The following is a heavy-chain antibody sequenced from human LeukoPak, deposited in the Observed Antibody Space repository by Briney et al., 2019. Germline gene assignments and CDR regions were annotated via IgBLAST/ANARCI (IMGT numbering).Heavy chain of an antibody. Sequence: SETLSLTCTVSGGSLSSYYWSWIRQPPGKGLEWIGYIYYSGSTDYNPSLKSRVTISVDTSKNQFSLRLSSVTAADTAVYYCARRVRYYFGSGSYYNNFDYWGQGTLVTVSS. J-gene: IGHJ4*02. CDR2: IYYSGST. CDR1: GGSLSSYY. D-gene: IGHD3-10*01. CDR3: ARRVRYYFGSGSYYNNFDY. V-gene: IGHV4-59*08.